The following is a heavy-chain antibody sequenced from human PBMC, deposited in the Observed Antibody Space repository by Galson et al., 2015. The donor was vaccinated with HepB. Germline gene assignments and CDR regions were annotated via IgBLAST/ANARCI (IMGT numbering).Heavy chain of an antibody. CDR2: ISYDGSNK. CDR3: AKEPRPPRPGTTSYNYYMDV. CDR1: GFTFSTYG. V-gene: IGHV3-30*18. Sequence: SLRLSCAASGFTFSTYGMHWVRQAPDKGLEWVAIISYDGSNKYNSDSLKGRFTISRDNSKNTLYLQMNSLRAEDTAVYYCAKEPRPPRPGTTSYNYYMDVWGKGATVTVSS. D-gene: IGHD1-7*01. J-gene: IGHJ6*03.